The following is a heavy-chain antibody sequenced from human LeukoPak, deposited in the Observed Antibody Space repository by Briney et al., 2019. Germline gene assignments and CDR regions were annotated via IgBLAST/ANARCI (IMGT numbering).Heavy chain of an antibody. CDR3: ASQGYGYCSSTSCYANYYYYYMDV. CDR1: GYSISSGYY. D-gene: IGHD2-2*03. CDR2: IYYSGST. V-gene: IGHV4-38-2*02. J-gene: IGHJ6*03. Sequence: SETLSLTCTVSGYSISSGYYWGWIRQPPGKGLEWIGSIYYSGSTYYNPSLKSRVTISVDTSKNQFSLKLSSVTAADTAVYYCASQGYGYCSSTSCYANYYYYYMDVWGKGTTVTISS.